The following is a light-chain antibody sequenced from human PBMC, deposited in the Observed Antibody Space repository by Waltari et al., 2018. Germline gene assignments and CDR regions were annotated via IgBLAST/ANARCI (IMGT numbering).Light chain of an antibody. V-gene: IGKV1-33*01. Sequence: DIQVTQSPSSLSASVGARVNITCQASQDISNYLNWYQQKPGKAPKLLIYDTSHLQTGVPSRFSGSGGGTDFTFTISSLQPEDIATYYCQQYENFPVTFGQGTRLEIK. J-gene: IGKJ5*01. CDR2: DTS. CDR1: QDISNY. CDR3: QQYENFPVT.